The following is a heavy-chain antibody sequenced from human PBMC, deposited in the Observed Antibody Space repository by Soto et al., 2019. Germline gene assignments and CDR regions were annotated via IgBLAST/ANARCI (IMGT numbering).Heavy chain of an antibody. J-gene: IGHJ5*02. CDR3: ARHGGGIFGVVIMNWFDP. V-gene: IGHV3-23*01. Sequence: GGSLRLSCAASGFTFSNYAMTWVRQAPGRGLEWVSAISGSSGYAYYADSVKDRFTISRDNSKNTLYLQMNSLRAEDTAVYYCARHGGGIFGVVIMNWFDPWGQGTLVTVSS. CDR1: GFTFSNYA. D-gene: IGHD3-3*01. CDR2: ISGSSGYA.